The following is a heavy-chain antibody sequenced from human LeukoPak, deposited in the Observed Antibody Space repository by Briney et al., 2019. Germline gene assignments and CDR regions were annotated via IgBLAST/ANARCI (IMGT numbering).Heavy chain of an antibody. CDR1: GGSISSGDYY. D-gene: IGHD3-10*01. Sequence: SETLSLTCTVSGGSISSGDYYWSWIRQPPGKGLEWIGYIYYSGSTYYNPSLKSRVTISVDTSKNQFPLKLSSVTAADTAVYYCARENTMANWFDPWGQGTLVTVSS. CDR2: IYYSGST. J-gene: IGHJ5*02. CDR3: ARENTMANWFDP. V-gene: IGHV4-30-4*01.